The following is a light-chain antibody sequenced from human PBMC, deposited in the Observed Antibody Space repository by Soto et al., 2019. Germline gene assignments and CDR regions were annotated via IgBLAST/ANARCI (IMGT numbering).Light chain of an antibody. V-gene: IGKV3-15*01. J-gene: IGKJ4*01. CDR2: DAS. CDR3: QQYNNWPPLT. CDR1: QSVSSS. Sequence: EIVMTQSPATLSVSPGDRATLSCRASQSVSSSLAWYQQIPGQAPRLLIYDASTRATGIPARFGGSGSGTEFPLTISSLQSEHFAAYYCQQYNNWPPLTFGGGTKVQLK.